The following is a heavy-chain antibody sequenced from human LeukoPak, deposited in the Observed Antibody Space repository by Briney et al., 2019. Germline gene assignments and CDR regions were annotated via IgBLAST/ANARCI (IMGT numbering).Heavy chain of an antibody. CDR2: IQSDGSTE. CDR3: ARDIDSTGSYWYFDY. J-gene: IGHJ4*02. CDR1: GFTFSYYG. D-gene: IGHD3-22*01. V-gene: IGHV3-33*01. Sequence: GGSLRLSCAASGFTFSYYGMHWVRQAPGKGLEWVAAIQSDGSTEYYADSVKDRLIISGDNSKNTLFLQMNSLRADDTAMYYCARDIDSTGSYWYFDYWGQGTLVTVSS.